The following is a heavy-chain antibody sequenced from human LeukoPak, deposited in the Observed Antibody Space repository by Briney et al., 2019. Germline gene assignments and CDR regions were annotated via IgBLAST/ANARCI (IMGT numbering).Heavy chain of an antibody. Sequence: PSETLSLTCTVSGGSVSSESYHWSWIRQPPGKGLEWIAYIFNSGSSNYNPSLKSRVTISVDTSKDQFSLRLSSVTAADTAVYYCASRHGDSGSSNCWGQGTLVTVSS. J-gene: IGHJ4*02. CDR2: IFNSGSS. CDR1: GGSVSSESYH. V-gene: IGHV4-61*01. CDR3: ASRHGDSGSSNC. D-gene: IGHD3-10*01.